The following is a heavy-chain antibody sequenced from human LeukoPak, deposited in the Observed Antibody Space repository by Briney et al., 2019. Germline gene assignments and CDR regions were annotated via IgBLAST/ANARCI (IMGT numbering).Heavy chain of an antibody. CDR3: ARRYFDSDAFDI. V-gene: IGHV3-53*01. D-gene: IGHD3-9*01. CDR2: IYSGGST. Sequence: GGSLRLSCAASGFTVSSNYMSWVRQAPGKGLEWVSVIYSGGSTYYADSVKGRFTISRDNSKNTLYLQMNSLRAEDTAVYYCARRYFDSDAFDIWGQGTMVTVSS. J-gene: IGHJ3*02. CDR1: GFTVSSNY.